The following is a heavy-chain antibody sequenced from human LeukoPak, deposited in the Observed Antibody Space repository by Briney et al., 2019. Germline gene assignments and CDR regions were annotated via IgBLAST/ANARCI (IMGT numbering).Heavy chain of an antibody. Sequence: ASVKVSCKASGYTFTGYYMHWVRQAPGQGLEWMGWINPNSGGTNYAQKFQGRVTMTRDTSISTAYMELSRLRSDDTAVYYCARAPGWYSSSRPDNYYSYYMDVWGKGTTSPSP. CDR3: ARAPGWYSSSRPDNYYSYYMDV. V-gene: IGHV1-2*02. D-gene: IGHD6-13*01. J-gene: IGHJ6*03. CDR2: INPNSGGT. CDR1: GYTFTGYY.